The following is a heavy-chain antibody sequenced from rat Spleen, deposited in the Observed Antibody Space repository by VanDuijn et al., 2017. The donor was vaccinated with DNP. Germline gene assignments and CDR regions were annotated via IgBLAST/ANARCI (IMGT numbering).Heavy chain of an antibody. CDR3: TRAPYGSWALDA. Sequence: QVQLKESRPGLVQPSQTLSLTRTVSGFSLPRYGVSCVRQPPGKVLEWIAAISSGGRPYSNSVRKSRLSISRDTSKSQVFLQMNSLQTEETAIYFCTRAPYGSWALDAWGQGTSVTVSS. CDR1: GFSLPRYG. V-gene: IGHV2S8*01. J-gene: IGHJ4*01. D-gene: IGHD1-3*01. CDR2: ISSGGRP.